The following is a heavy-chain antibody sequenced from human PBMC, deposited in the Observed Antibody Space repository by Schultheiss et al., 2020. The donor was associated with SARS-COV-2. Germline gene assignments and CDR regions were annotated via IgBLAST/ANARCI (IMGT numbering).Heavy chain of an antibody. V-gene: IGHV4-61*08. CDR3: AKGARAWGAFDI. Sequence: SETLSLTCTVSGGSISSGGYYWSWIRQHPGKGLEWIGEINHSGSTNYNPSLKSRVTISVDTSKNQFSLKLSSVTAADTAVYYCAKGARAWGAFDIWGQGTMVTVAS. D-gene: IGHD1-26*01. CDR1: GGSISSGGYY. J-gene: IGHJ3*02. CDR2: INHSGST.